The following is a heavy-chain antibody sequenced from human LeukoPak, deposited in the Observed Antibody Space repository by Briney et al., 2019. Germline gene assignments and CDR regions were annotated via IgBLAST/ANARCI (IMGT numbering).Heavy chain of an antibody. V-gene: IGHV4-4*09. CDR1: GGSISSDY. CDR2: IYTSGST. J-gene: IGHJ4*02. D-gene: IGHD3-3*01. CDR3: ARSYDFWSGYYGY. Sequence: SETLSLTCTVSGGSISSDYWSWIRQPPGKGLEWIGYIYTSGSTNYNPSLKSRVTISVDTSKNQFSLKLSSVTAADTAVYYCARSYDFWSGYYGYWGQGTLVTVSS.